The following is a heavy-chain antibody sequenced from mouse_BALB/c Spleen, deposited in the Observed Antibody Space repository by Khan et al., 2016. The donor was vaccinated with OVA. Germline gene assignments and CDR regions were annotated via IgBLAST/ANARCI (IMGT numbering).Heavy chain of an antibody. J-gene: IGHJ1*01. CDR2: INSDGSAI. D-gene: IGHD2-1*01. CDR3: MRYGNRYWYFDV. V-gene: IGHV11-2*02. CDR1: GFTFSGFW. Sequence: EVQLLETGGGLVQPGGSRGLSCEGSGFTFSGFWMSWVRQTPGKTLEWIGDINSDGSAINYAPSLKDRFTIFRDNDKSTLYLQMSNVRSEDTATYFCMRYGNRYWYFDVWGAGTTVTVSS.